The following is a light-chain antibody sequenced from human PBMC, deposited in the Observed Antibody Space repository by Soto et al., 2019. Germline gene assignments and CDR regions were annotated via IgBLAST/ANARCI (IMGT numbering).Light chain of an antibody. CDR3: QQRSNWPPIFT. CDR1: QSVSNY. Sequence: EILLTQSPATLSLSPGERATLSCRASQSVSNYLAWYQQKPGQAPRLLIYDASNRATGIPARFSGSGSGTDFTLTISSLEPEDFAVYYCQQRSNWPPIFTFGPGSKVEIK. J-gene: IGKJ3*01. CDR2: DAS. V-gene: IGKV3-11*01.